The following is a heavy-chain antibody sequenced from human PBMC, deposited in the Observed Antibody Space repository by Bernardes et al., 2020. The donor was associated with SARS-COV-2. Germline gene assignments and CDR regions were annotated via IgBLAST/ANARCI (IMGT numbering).Heavy chain of an antibody. CDR3: ACPSITIFGVVRRGFDY. V-gene: IGHV1-69*13. J-gene: IGHJ4*02. D-gene: IGHD3-3*01. Sequence: SVKVSCKASGCTFSSYAISWVRQAPGQGLEWMGGIIPIFGTANYAQKFQGRVTITADESTSTAYMELSSLRSEDTAVYYCACPSITIFGVVRRGFDYWGQGTLVTVSS. CDR1: GCTFSSYA. CDR2: IIPIFGTA.